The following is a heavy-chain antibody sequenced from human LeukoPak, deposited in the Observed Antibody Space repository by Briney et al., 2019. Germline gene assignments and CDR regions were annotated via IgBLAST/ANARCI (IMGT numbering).Heavy chain of an antibody. CDR3: ATESSIAAAGTAR. Sequence: ASVKVSCKASGGTFSSYAISWVRQAPGKGLEWMGGFDPEDGETIYAQKFQGRVTMTEDTSTDTAYMELSSLRSEDTAVYYCATESSIAAAGTARWGQGTLVTVSS. J-gene: IGHJ4*02. D-gene: IGHD6-13*01. V-gene: IGHV1-24*01. CDR2: FDPEDGET. CDR1: GGTFSSYA.